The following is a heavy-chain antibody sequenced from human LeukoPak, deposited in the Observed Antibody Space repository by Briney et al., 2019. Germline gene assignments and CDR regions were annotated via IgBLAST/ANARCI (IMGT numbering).Heavy chain of an antibody. CDR1: GFTFSSYV. CDR3: AKGGNSLVLFDY. D-gene: IGHD4-23*01. J-gene: IGHJ4*02. V-gene: IGHV3-23*01. CDR2: ISGSGGTT. Sequence: GGSLRLSCAASGFTFSSYVMSWVRQAPGRGLEWVSSISGSGGTTHYADSVKGRFTISRDNSKNTLYLQVNSLRAEDTAVYHCAKGGNSLVLFDYWGQGTLVTVSS.